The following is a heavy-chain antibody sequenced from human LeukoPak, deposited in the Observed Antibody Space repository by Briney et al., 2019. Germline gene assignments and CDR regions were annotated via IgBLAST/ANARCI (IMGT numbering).Heavy chain of an antibody. CDR2: IYYSGST. Sequence: SETLSLTYTVSGGSISSSSYYWGWIRQPPGKGLEWIGSIYYSGSTYYNPSLKSRVTISVDTSKNQFSLKLSSVTAADTAVYYCARDSDVAGTSYYGMDVWGQGTTVTVSS. CDR1: GGSISSSSYY. J-gene: IGHJ6*02. V-gene: IGHV4-39*07. D-gene: IGHD6-19*01. CDR3: ARDSDVAGTSYYGMDV.